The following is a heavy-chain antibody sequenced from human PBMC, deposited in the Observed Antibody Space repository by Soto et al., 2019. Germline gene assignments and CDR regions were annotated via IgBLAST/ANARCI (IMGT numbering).Heavy chain of an antibody. D-gene: IGHD3-22*01. CDR2: MNPNSGNT. Sequence: ASVKVSCKASGYTFTSYDINWVRQATGQGLEWMGWMNPNSGNTAYAQKFQGRVTMTRNTSISTAHMELRSLRSDDTAVYYCARFAGSRSDDYADYYDSSGYLLPFDYWGQGTLVTVSS. CDR3: ARFAGSRSDDYADYYDSSGYLLPFDY. CDR1: GYTFTSYD. V-gene: IGHV1-8*01. J-gene: IGHJ4*02.